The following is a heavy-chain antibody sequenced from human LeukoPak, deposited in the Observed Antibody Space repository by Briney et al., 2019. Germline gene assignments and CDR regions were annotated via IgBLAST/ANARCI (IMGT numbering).Heavy chain of an antibody. CDR3: AKDHEQWLVLGY. CDR2: ILYDGSQK. V-gene: IGHV3-30*02. Sequence: PGGSLRFSCAASGFTFSTCGMHWVRQAPGKGLEWVAFILYDGSQKYYADSAKGRFTISRDNSKNTLYLQMNSLRAEDTAVYYCAKDHEQWLVLGYWGQGTLVTVSS. D-gene: IGHD6-19*01. CDR1: GFTFSTCG. J-gene: IGHJ4*02.